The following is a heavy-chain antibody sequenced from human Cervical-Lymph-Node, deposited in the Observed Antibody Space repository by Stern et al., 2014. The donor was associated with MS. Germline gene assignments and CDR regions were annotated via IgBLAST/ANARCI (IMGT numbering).Heavy chain of an antibody. V-gene: IGHV1-69*06. J-gene: IGHJ3*01. CDR3: ARAWHGGTVSTITAFDV. CDR1: GGTFSSYA. Sequence: VQLVESGAEVKKPGSSVKVSCKASGGTFSSYAISWVRQAPGHGLEWMGGIIPIFVTAHNAQKFQGRVTITADKSTITAYMELSSLTSEDTAIYYCARAWHGGTVSTITAFDVWGQGTMVTVSS. D-gene: IGHD5/OR15-5a*01. CDR2: IIPIFVTA.